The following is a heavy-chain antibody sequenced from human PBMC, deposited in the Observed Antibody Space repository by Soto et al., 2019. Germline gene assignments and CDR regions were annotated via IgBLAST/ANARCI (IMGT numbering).Heavy chain of an antibody. J-gene: IGHJ6*02. D-gene: IGHD3-16*02. V-gene: IGHV4-59*01. CDR3: ARIFYDSVWGSYRYAVPGPLDV. Sequence: SETLSLTCTVSGGSINSYYWSWIRQPPGKGLEWFGYIYYSGSTNYNPSLKSRVTISVDTSKNQFSLRLSSVTAADTAVYYCARIFYDSVWGSYRYAVPGPLDVWGQGTTVTVS. CDR2: IYYSGST. CDR1: GGSINSYY.